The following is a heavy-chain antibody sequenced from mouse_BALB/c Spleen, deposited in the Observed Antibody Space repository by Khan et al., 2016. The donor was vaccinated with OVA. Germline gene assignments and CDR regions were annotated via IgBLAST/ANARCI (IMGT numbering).Heavy chain of an antibody. CDR1: GDSITSGF. CDR3: ARSYGSWAMDY. Sequence: EVQLVESGPSLVKPSQTLSLTCSVTGDSITSGFWNWIRKFPGNKFEYLGYITYSGNTYHNPSLKSRISITRDTSKSQYYLQLNSVTTEDTATYYCARSYGSWAMDYWGQGTSVTVSS. V-gene: IGHV3-8*02. CDR2: ITYSGNT. D-gene: IGHD1-1*01. J-gene: IGHJ4*01.